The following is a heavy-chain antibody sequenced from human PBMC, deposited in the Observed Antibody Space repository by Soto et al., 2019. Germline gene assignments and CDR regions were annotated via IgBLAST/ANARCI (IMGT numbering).Heavy chain of an antibody. D-gene: IGHD2-15*01. CDR1: GGSISSGGYY. J-gene: IGHJ4*02. V-gene: IGHV4-31*03. CDR2: IYYSGST. CDR3: ARHFPGVVAVDY. Sequence: QVQLQESGPGLVKPSQTLSLTCTVSGGSISSGGYYLSWIRQHPGKGLEWIGYIYYSGSTYYNPSLKSRVTISVDTSKNQFSLKLSSVTAADTAVYYCARHFPGVVAVDYWGQGTLVTVSS.